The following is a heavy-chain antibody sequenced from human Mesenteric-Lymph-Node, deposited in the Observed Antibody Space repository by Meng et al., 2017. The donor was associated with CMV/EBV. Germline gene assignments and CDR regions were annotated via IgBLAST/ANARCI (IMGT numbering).Heavy chain of an antibody. V-gene: IGHV3-11*01. CDR1: GFTFGDYY. D-gene: IGHD1-26*01. J-gene: IGHJ6*02. CDR3: AKEAERFSYGMGV. Sequence: GGSLKISCTVSGFTFGDYYMSWIRQAPGKGLECISFISSSGNTKYYTDSVKGRFTFSKDISRNTLYLQMNSLRDEDTAVYFCAKEAERFSYGMGVWGQGTTVTVSS. CDR2: ISSSGNTK.